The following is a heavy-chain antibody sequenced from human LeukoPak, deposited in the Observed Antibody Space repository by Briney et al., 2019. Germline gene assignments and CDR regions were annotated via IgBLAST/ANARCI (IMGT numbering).Heavy chain of an antibody. V-gene: IGHV3-23*01. CDR3: AKTPPRASCCTGGVCYWDY. J-gene: IGHJ4*02. Sequence: QAGGSLRLSCAASGFTFSSYAMSWVRQAPGKGLEWVSAISGSGGSTYYADSVKGRFTISRDNSKNTLYLQMNSLRAEDTAVYYCAKTPPRASCCTGGVCYWDYWGQGTLVTVSS. CDR1: GFTFSSYA. CDR2: ISGSGGST. D-gene: IGHD2-8*02.